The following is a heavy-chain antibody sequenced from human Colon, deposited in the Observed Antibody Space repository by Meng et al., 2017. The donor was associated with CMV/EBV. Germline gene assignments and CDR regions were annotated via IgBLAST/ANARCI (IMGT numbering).Heavy chain of an antibody. J-gene: IGHJ6*02. CDR2: IDSAGDT. D-gene: IGHD3-22*01. CDR3: ARVQAKKYDYDSSGYSYYYGVDV. V-gene: IGHV3-13*01. Sequence: GESLKISCAGSGFTFISYDIHWVREVKGKGLEWVASIDSAGDTSYADPVQGRFTVSRDEAKKSVYLQMKSLRAGDTAVYYCARVQAKKYDYDSSGYSYYYGVDVWGQGTTVTSP. CDR1: GFTFISYD.